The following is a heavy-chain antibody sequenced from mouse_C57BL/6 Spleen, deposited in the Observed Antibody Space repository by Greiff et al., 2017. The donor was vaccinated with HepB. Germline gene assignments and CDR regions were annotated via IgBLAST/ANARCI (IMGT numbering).Heavy chain of an antibody. CDR1: GYSITSDY. CDR2: ISYSGST. V-gene: IGHV3-8*01. D-gene: IGHD2-5*01. CDR3: AKSYYSNPYYFDY. Sequence: EVKLMESGPGLAKPSQTLSLTCSVTGYSITSDYWNWIRKFPGNKLEYMGYISYSGSTYYNPSLKSRISITRDTSKNQYYLQLNSVTTEDTATYYCAKSYYSNPYYFDYWGQGTTLTVSS. J-gene: IGHJ2*01.